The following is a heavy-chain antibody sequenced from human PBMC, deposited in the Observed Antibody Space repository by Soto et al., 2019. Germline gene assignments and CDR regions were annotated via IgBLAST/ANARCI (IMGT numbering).Heavy chain of an antibody. CDR1: GGSYRNYV. D-gene: IGHD3-16*01. CDR2: IIPTLDST. Sequence: QVQVVQSGAEVKKPGSSVKVSCKTSGGSYRNYVIAWVRQAPGQGLEWMGGIIPTLDSTNYAEIFQGRLTIDADESTSTVYMEMSSLRSEDTAVYYCARYDSTACYWGQGTLVTVTS. V-gene: IGHV1-69*11. J-gene: IGHJ4*02. CDR3: ARYDSTACY.